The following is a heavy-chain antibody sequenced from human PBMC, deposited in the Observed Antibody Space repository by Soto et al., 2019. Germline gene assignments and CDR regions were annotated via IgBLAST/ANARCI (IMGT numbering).Heavy chain of an antibody. Sequence: GGSLRLSCAASGFTFSSYSMNWVRQAPGKGLEWVSSISSSSSYIYYADSVKGRFTISRDNAKNSLYLQMNSLRAEDTAVYYCARGVVPAARSGFDPWGQGTLVTVSS. CDR1: GFTFSSYS. V-gene: IGHV3-21*01. CDR2: ISSSSSYI. D-gene: IGHD2-2*01. J-gene: IGHJ5*02. CDR3: ARGVVPAARSGFDP.